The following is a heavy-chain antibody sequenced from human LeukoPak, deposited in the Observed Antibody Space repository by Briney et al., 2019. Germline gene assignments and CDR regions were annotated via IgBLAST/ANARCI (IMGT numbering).Heavy chain of an antibody. V-gene: IGHV1-18*01. D-gene: IGHD6-13*01. Sequence: ASVKVSCKASGYTFTSYGISWVRQAPGQRLEWMGWISAYNGNTNYAQKLQGRVTMTTDTSTSTAYMELRSLRSDDTTVYYCARALQQLVKFDYCGQGTLVTVSS. CDR3: ARALQQLVKFDY. J-gene: IGHJ4*02. CDR1: GYTFTSYG. CDR2: ISAYNGNT.